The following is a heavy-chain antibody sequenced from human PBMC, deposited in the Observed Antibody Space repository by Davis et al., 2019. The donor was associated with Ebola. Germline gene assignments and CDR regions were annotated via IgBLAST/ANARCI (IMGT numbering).Heavy chain of an antibody. J-gene: IGHJ6*02. CDR1: GFTFISYG. V-gene: IGHV3-30*18. CDR2: ISDDGSNK. CDR3: AKDRCSSRRCQDFYYGMDV. Sequence: SCAASGFTFISYGMHWVRQAPGKGLEWLAVISDDGSNKYYADSVEGRFTISRDNSKETLYLQVNSLRAEDTAVYYCAKDRCSSRRCQDFYYGMDVWGQGTTVTVSS. D-gene: IGHD2-2*01.